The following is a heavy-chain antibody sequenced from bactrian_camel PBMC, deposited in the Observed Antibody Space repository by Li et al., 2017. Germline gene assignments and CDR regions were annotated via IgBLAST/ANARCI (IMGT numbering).Heavy chain of an antibody. J-gene: IGHJ4*01. Sequence: QLVESGGGSVKAGGSLRLSCVATGNTIGWQFDCMAWFRQAPGKAREGVAAIVSGGGQRYAASVSGRFTISQDNAKNTLDLQMNNLQPEDTAMYYCAAGLSTFSCGWPQAGEYDYWGQGTQVTVS. V-gene: IGHV3S53*01. CDR1: GNTIGWQFDC. CDR2: IVSGGGQ. D-gene: IGHD3*01. CDR3: AAGLSTFSCGWPQAGEYDY.